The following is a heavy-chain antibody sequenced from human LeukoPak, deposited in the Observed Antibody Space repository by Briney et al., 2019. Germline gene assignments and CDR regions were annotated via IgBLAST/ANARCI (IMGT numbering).Heavy chain of an antibody. V-gene: IGHV3-23*01. CDR2: ISGSGGNT. CDR1: GFTFSSYV. J-gene: IGHJ4*02. D-gene: IGHD2-21*01. CDR3: AKENGAAVISHFDY. Sequence: GESLRLSCAAPGFTFSSYVMSWVRQAPGKGLEWVSGISGSGGNTFYADSVKGRFTISRDNSKNTLYLQMNSLGAEDTAVYYCAKENGAAVISHFDYWGQGTLVTVSS.